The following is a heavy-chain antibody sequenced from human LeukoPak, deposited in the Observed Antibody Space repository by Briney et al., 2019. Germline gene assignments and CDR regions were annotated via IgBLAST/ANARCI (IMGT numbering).Heavy chain of an antibody. J-gene: IGHJ4*02. Sequence: GGSLRLSCVASGFSITSYSMNWVRQAPGKGLEWLSYISSVGSPIYYADSVKGRFTISRDIAKNSLFLQMNSLRPEDTAVYYCARDRSSYYLDYWGQGTLSPSPQ. CDR3: ARDRSSYYLDY. CDR2: ISSVGSPI. V-gene: IGHV3-48*01. CDR1: GFSITSYS. D-gene: IGHD6-13*01.